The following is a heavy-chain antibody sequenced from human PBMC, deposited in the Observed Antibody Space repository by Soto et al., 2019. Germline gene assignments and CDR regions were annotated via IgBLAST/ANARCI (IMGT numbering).Heavy chain of an antibody. D-gene: IGHD1-26*01. CDR3: ASRARS. Sequence: EVQLVESGGGLVQPGGSLRLSCAVSGFTFSSSEMYWVRQAPGKGLEWISYIHPSGQPIFYADSVKGRFTISRDNANNTIFLQMNSLIAADTAVYYCASRARSWGQGKMVSVSS. CDR1: GFTFSSSE. J-gene: IGHJ3*01. V-gene: IGHV3-48*03. CDR2: IHPSGQPI.